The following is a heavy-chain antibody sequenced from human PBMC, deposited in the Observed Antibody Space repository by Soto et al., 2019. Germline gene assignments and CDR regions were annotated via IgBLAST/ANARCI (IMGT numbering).Heavy chain of an antibody. CDR3: ARLEGLATISYYFDY. CDR2: IYYRGNT. CDR1: GDSINGDNYY. Sequence: SETLSLTCSVSGDSINGDNYYWGWIRKPPGKGLEWIGSIYYRGNTYYNPSLKTRVTISLDKSKSQFSLKLNSVTAADSAVYFCARLEGLATISYYFDYWGQGTLVTVSS. J-gene: IGHJ4*02. V-gene: IGHV4-39*01. D-gene: IGHD3-9*01.